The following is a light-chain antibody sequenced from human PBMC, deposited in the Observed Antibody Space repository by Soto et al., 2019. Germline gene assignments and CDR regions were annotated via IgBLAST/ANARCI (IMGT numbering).Light chain of an antibody. CDR1: SGHSSYA. V-gene: IGLV4-69*01. J-gene: IGLJ2*01. CDR2: LNSDGSH. Sequence: QPVLTQSPSASASLGASVKITCTLSSGHSSYAIAWHQQQPEKGPRYLMKLNSDGSHSKGDGIPDRFSGSSSGAERYLTISSVQSEDEADYYCQTWGTGIRVFGGGTKLTVL. CDR3: QTWGTGIRV.